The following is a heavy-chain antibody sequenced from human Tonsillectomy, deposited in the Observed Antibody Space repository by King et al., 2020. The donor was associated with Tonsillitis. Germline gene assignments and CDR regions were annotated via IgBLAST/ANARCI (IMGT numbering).Heavy chain of an antibody. CDR1: GGSISSSSYY. V-gene: IGHV4-39*01. CDR3: ARHRTYYYDSSGYYVDY. Sequence: QLQESGPGLVKPSETLSLTCTVSGGSISSSSYYWGWIRQPPGKGLEWIGSIYYSGSTYYNPSLKSRVTISVDTSKNQFSLKLSSVTAADTAVYYCARHRTYYYDSSGYYVDYWGQGTLVTVSS. CDR2: IYYSGST. D-gene: IGHD3-22*01. J-gene: IGHJ4*02.